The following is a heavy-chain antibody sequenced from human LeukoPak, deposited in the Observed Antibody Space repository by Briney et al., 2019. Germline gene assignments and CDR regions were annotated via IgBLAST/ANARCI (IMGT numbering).Heavy chain of an antibody. V-gene: IGHV4-59*01. Sequence: PSETLSLTCAVYGGSFSGYYWSWIRQPPGKGLEWIGYIYYSGSTNYNPSLKSRVTISVDTSKNQFSLKLSSVTAADTAVYYCARVGRLEAHDYWGQGTLVTVS. J-gene: IGHJ4*02. CDR3: ARVGRLEAHDY. CDR1: GGSFSGYY. CDR2: IYYSGST. D-gene: IGHD3-3*01.